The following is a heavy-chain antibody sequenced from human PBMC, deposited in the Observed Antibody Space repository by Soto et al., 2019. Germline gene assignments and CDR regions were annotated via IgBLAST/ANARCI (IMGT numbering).Heavy chain of an antibody. CDR1: GGSFSGYY. V-gene: IGHV4-34*01. D-gene: IGHD6-13*01. Sequence: SETLSLTCAVYGGSFSGYYWSWIRQPLGKGLEWIGEINHSGSTNYNPSLKSRVTISVDTSKNQFSLKLSSVTAADTAVYYCARRAGSFDYWGQGTLVTVSS. J-gene: IGHJ4*02. CDR3: ARRAGSFDY. CDR2: INHSGST.